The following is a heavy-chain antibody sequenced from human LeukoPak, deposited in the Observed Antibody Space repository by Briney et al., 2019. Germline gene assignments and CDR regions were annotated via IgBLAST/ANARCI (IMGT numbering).Heavy chain of an antibody. Sequence: NASETLSLTCTVSGDSISSSSYYWGWIRQPPGKGLEWIGSIYYSGSTYYNPSLKSRVTISVDTSKNQFSLKLSSVTAADTAVYYCASSPRYCSGGSCYFYWGQGTLVTVSS. D-gene: IGHD2-15*01. J-gene: IGHJ4*02. CDR2: IYYSGST. CDR1: GDSISSSSYY. V-gene: IGHV4-39*01. CDR3: ASSPRYCSGGSCYFY.